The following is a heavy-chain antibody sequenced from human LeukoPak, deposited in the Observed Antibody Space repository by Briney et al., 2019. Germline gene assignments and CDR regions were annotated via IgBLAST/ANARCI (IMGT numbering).Heavy chain of an antibody. V-gene: IGHV3-30*01. CDR1: GFTFSSYA. CDR2: ISYDGRNK. Sequence: GGSLRLSCAASGFTFSSYAMHWVRQAPGKGLEWVAVISYDGRNKYYADSVKGRFTISRDNSKNTLYLQMNSLRAEDTAVYYCAKRFSSVWYYFDNWGQGTLVTVSS. J-gene: IGHJ4*02. D-gene: IGHD6-19*01. CDR3: AKRFSSVWYYFDN.